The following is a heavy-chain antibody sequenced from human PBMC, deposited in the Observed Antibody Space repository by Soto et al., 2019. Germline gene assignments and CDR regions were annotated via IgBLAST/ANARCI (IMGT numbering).Heavy chain of an antibody. V-gene: IGHV3-21*01. J-gene: IGHJ5*02. Sequence: GGSLRLSCAASGFTFSSYSMNWVRQAPGKGLEWVSSISSSSSYIYYADSVKGRFTISRDNAKNSLYLQMNSLRAEDTAVYYCARELEGVVPAAMGVVRWFDPWGQGTLVTVSS. CDR3: ARELEGVVPAAMGVVRWFDP. D-gene: IGHD2-2*01. CDR1: GFTFSSYS. CDR2: ISSSSSYI.